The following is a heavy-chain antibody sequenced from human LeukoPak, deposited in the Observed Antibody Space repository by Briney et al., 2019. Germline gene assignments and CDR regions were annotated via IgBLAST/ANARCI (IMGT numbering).Heavy chain of an antibody. J-gene: IGHJ6*03. CDR1: GFTFSSYG. CDR3: ARDPRMYYDFWSGSGDYMDV. Sequence: KSGGSLRLSCAASGFTFSSYGMHWVRQAPGKGLEWVSSISSSSSYIYYADSVKGRFTISRDNAKNSLYLQMNSLRAEDTAVYYCARDPRMYYDFWSGSGDYMDVWGKGTTVTVSS. CDR2: ISSSSSYI. V-gene: IGHV3-21*01. D-gene: IGHD3-3*01.